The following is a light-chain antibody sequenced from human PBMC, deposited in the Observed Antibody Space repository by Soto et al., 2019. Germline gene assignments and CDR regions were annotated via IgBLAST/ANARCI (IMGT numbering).Light chain of an antibody. Sequence: DIQMTQSPSAMSASVGGRGPIACRASQCISNYLAWYQQKRGKVPNRLIYAASNLQSGVPSRFSGSGSGTEFSLTISSLQPEDFATYYCLQHNSYPRTFGQGTKVDIK. J-gene: IGKJ1*01. CDR3: LQHNSYPRT. CDR1: QCISNY. CDR2: AAS. V-gene: IGKV1-17*03.